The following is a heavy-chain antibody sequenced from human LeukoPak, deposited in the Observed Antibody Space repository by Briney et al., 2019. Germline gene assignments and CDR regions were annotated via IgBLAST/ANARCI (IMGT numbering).Heavy chain of an antibody. Sequence: GGSLRLSCAASGFTLSNYAMHWLRQAPGKGLEWVAVISYHGRGQYYADSVKGRFTISRDNAKNSLYLQMNSLRAEDTAVYYCARDLTVTTPGLAVYWGQGTLVTVSS. V-gene: IGHV3-30*04. CDR1: GFTLSNYA. CDR2: ISYHGRGQ. J-gene: IGHJ4*02. CDR3: ARDLTVTTPGLAVY. D-gene: IGHD4-17*01.